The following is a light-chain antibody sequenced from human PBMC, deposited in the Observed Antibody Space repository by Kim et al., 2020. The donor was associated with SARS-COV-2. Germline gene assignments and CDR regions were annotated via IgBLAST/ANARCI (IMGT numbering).Light chain of an antibody. CDR1: TSNIGSNS. J-gene: IGLJ3*02. CDR3: ATWDDSLNGWV. CDR2: TDN. Sequence: GQRVTISCSGGTSNIGSNSVHWYQQVPGTAPKLLIFTDNKWPSGVPDRFSGAKSGASASLAISGLQSEDEADYYCATWDDSLNGWVFGGGTQLTVL. V-gene: IGLV1-44*01.